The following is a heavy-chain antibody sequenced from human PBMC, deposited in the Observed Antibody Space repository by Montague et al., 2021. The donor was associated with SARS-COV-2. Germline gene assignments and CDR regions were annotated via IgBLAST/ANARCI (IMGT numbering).Heavy chain of an antibody. D-gene: IGHD3-3*01. CDR3: ARGGLAGGNYIIWGFSYTSPLDY. V-gene: IGHV4-34*01. CDR2: INHSGST. CDR1: GGSFSGYY. Sequence: SETLSLTCAVYGGSFSGYYWNWIRQPPGKGLEWIGEINHSGSTNYNPSLKSRVTMSVDTSKNQFSLKLSSATAADTAIYYCARGGLAGGNYIIWGFSYTSPLDYWGRGTLVTVSS. J-gene: IGHJ4*02.